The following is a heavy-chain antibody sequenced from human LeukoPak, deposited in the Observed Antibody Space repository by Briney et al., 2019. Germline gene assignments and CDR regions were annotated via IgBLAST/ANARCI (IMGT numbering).Heavy chain of an antibody. CDR1: GYTFTSYG. J-gene: IGHJ6*03. CDR3: ARNSGSYPQSTYYYYYYYMDV. V-gene: IGHV1-18*01. D-gene: IGHD1-26*01. Sequence: ASVKVSCKASGYTFTSYGISWVRQAPGQGLEWMGWISAYNGNTNYAQKLQGRVTMTTDTSTSTAYMELRSLRSDDTAVYYCARNSGSYPQSTYYYYYYYMDVWGKGTTVTVSS. CDR2: ISAYNGNT.